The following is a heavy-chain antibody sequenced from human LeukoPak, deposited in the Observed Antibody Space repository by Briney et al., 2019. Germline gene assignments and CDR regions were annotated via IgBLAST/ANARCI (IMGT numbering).Heavy chain of an antibody. CDR2: IYYSGST. CDR1: GGSISSYY. V-gene: IGHV4-59*12. D-gene: IGHD6-13*01. CDR3: ARNDGITAAGTIRFDS. Sequence: PSETLSLTCTVSGGSISSYYWSWIRQPPGKGLEWIGYIYYSGSTNYNPSLKSRVTISVDTSKNQFSLKLASVTAADTAVYYCARNDGITAAGTIRFDSWGQGMLVTVSP. J-gene: IGHJ4*02.